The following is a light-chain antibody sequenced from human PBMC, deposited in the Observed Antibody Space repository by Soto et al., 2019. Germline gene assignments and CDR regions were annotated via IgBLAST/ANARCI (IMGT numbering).Light chain of an antibody. J-gene: IGKJ3*01. CDR2: DAS. V-gene: IGKV3-20*01. CDR1: QSLTTDY. CDR3: QQYADSPFT. Sequence: EIVLTQSPGTLSLSPGETATLSCRASQSLTTDYLGWYQQKPGQAPRLLIYDASSRATGIPDRFSGGGSGTDFSLNISRLEPEDFAVYYCQQYADSPFTFGPGTKVDVK.